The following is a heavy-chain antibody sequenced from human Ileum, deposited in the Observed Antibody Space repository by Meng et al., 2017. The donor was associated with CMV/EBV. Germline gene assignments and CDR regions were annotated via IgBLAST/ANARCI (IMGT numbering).Heavy chain of an antibody. CDR1: GGSISSGDYY. V-gene: IGHV4-30-4*08. CDR3: ARFTIFGVDLDY. CDR2: IYYSGST. Sequence: SETLSLTCTVSGGSISSGDYYWSWIRQPPGKGLEWIGYIYYSGSTYYNPSLKSRVTISVDTSKNQFPLKLSSVTAADTAVYYCARFTIFGVDLDYWGQGTLVTVSS. J-gene: IGHJ4*02. D-gene: IGHD3-3*01.